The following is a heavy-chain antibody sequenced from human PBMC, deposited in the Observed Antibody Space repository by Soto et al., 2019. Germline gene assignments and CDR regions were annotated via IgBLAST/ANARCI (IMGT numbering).Heavy chain of an antibody. CDR2: IIPILGIA. V-gene: IGHV1-69*08. Sequence: QVQLVQSGAEVKKPGSSVKVSCKASGGTFSSYTISWVRQAPGQGLEWMGRIIPILGIANYAQKFQGRVTITADKSTSTAYMELSSLRSEDTAVYYCARDHEPLAEASYWGQGTLVTVSS. J-gene: IGHJ4*02. CDR1: GGTFSSYT. CDR3: ARDHEPLAEASY. D-gene: IGHD6-13*01.